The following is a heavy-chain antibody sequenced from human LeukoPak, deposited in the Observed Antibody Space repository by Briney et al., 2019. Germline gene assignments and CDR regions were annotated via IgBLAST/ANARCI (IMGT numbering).Heavy chain of an antibody. V-gene: IGHV4-61*02. Sequence: SETLSLTCTVSGGSISSGSYYWSWIRQPAGKGLEWIGRIYTSGSTNYNPSLKSRVTISVDTSKNQFSLRLSSVTAADTAVYYCAREVRDFWSGYFDYWGQGTLVTVSS. CDR3: AREVRDFWSGYFDY. CDR2: IYTSGST. D-gene: IGHD3-3*01. J-gene: IGHJ4*02. CDR1: GGSISSGSYY.